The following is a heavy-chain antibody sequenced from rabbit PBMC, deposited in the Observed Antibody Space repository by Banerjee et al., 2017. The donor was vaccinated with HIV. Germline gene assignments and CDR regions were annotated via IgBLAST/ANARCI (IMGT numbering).Heavy chain of an antibody. D-gene: IGHD1-1*01. Sequence: QQQLEESGGGLVKPGGTLTLTCKASGIDFSNHYYMCWVRQAPGKGLELIACIVTSTGSTWYASWVNGRFTISRSTSLNTVDLKMTSLTAADTATYFCARVDASSSGYYMGNYFNLWGPGTLVTVS. CDR1: GIDFSNHYY. J-gene: IGHJ4*01. CDR3: ARVDASSSGYYMGNYFNL. CDR2: IVTSTGST. V-gene: IGHV1S43*01.